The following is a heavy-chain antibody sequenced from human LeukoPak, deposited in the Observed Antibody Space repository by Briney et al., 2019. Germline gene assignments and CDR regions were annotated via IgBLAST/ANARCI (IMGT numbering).Heavy chain of an antibody. J-gene: IGHJ5*02. CDR2: ISGSSSAI. Sequence: QPGGSLRLSCEASGFTFSTYSMNWVRQAPGKGLEWDSYISGSSSAIYYADSVKGRFTISRDNAKNSLYLQMNSLRAEDTAVYYCARDSAATAILAFNWSDPWGQGTLVTVSS. D-gene: IGHD5-18*01. CDR1: GFTFSTYS. CDR3: ARDSAATAILAFNWSDP. V-gene: IGHV3-48*01.